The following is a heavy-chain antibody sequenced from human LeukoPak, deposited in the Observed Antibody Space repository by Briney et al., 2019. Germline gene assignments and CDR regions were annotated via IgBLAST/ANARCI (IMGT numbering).Heavy chain of an antibody. CDR3: ARESFIIAFDY. V-gene: IGHV3-30-3*01. D-gene: IGHD3-16*02. CDR2: ISYDGSNK. Sequence: PGGSLRLSCAASGFTFSSYAMHWVRQAPGKGLEWVAVISYDGSNKYYADSVKGRFTISRDNSKNTPYLQMNSLRAEDTAVYYCARESFIIAFDYWGQGTLVTVSS. J-gene: IGHJ4*02. CDR1: GFTFSSYA.